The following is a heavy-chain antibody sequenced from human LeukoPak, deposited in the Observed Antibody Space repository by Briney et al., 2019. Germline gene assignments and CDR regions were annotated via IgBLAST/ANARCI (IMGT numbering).Heavy chain of an antibody. CDR3: ARGNYDYVWGGIDY. CDR2: IYYSGST. J-gene: IGHJ4*02. D-gene: IGHD3-16*01. CDR1: GGSISSSSYY. V-gene: IGHV4-39*01. Sequence: SETLSLTCTVSGGSISSSSYYWGWIRQPPGKGLEWIGSIYYSGSTYYNPSLKSRVTISVDTSKNQFSLKLSSVTAADTAVYYCARGNYDYVWGGIDYWGQGTLVTVSS.